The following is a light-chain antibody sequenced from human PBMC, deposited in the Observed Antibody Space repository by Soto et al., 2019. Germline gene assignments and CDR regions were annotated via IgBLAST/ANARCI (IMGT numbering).Light chain of an antibody. CDR3: QQSQSTPRT. J-gene: IGKJ1*01. CDR2: SAS. Sequence: DIQMTQSPYSLSASIGDSVSITCRASQPIRTSLNLYQQKPGTAPKVLIYSASRLQTDVPSRFSGSGSGTDFTLTINSLQGDDFATYYCQQSQSTPRTFGQGTRVEIK. CDR1: QPIRTS. V-gene: IGKV1-39*01.